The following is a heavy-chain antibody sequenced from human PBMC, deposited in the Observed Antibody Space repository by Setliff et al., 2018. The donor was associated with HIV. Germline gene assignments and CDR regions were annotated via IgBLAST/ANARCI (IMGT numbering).Heavy chain of an antibody. D-gene: IGHD2-8*01. J-gene: IGHJ4*02. CDR3: ARVKVLRGNILYY. CDR2: MNPDSGNT. Sequence: GASVKVSCKASGYTFIDYDIYWVRQTTGQGLEWMGWMNPDSGNTGYAQKFQGRVTMTRNTSISTAYMDLSSLRSEDTAVYYCARVKVLRGNILYYWGQGTLVTRLL. CDR1: GYTFIDYD. V-gene: IGHV1-8*02.